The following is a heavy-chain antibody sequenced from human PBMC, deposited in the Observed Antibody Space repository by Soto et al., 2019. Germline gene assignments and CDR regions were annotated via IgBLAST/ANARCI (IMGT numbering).Heavy chain of an antibody. D-gene: IGHD3-10*01. Sequence: SVKVSCKASGGTFSSYAISWVRQAPGQGLEWMGGIIPIFGTANYAQKFQGRVTITADESTSTAYMELSSLRSEDTAVYYCATHSYGSGSYRNYYYGMDVWGQGTTVTVSS. CDR2: IIPIFGTA. V-gene: IGHV1-69*13. CDR1: GGTFSSYA. J-gene: IGHJ6*02. CDR3: ATHSYGSGSYRNYYYGMDV.